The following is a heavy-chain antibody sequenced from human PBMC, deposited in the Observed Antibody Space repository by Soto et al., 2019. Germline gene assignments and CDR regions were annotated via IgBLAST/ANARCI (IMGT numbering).Heavy chain of an antibody. J-gene: IGHJ5*02. Sequence: QVQLVESGGGVVQPGRSLRLSCAASGFTFSSYGMHWVRQAPGKGLEWVAVISYDGSNKYYADSVKGRFTISRDNSKHTLYLQMNSLRAEDTAVYYCAKDEWEQLVTHDLDPWGQGTLVTVSS. V-gene: IGHV3-30*18. D-gene: IGHD6-6*01. CDR3: AKDEWEQLVTHDLDP. CDR2: ISYDGSNK. CDR1: GFTFSSYG.